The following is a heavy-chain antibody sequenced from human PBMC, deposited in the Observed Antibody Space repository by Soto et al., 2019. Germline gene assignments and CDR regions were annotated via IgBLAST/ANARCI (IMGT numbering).Heavy chain of an antibody. CDR2: INSDGSST. V-gene: IGHV3-74*01. CDR3: ARGYGSGPLTWY. CDR1: GFTFSSYW. J-gene: IGHJ4*02. D-gene: IGHD3-10*01. Sequence: LRLSCAASGFTFSSYWMHWVRQAPGKGLVWVSRINSDGSSTSYADSVKGRFTISRDNAKNTLYLQMNSLRAEDTAVYYCARGYGSGPLTWYWGQGTLVTVSS.